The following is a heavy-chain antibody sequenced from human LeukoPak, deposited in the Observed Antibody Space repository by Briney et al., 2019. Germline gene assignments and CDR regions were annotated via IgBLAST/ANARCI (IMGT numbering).Heavy chain of an antibody. CDR1: GFTFSSYA. Sequence: GGSLRLSCAASGFTFSSYAMSWVRQAPGKGLEWVSAISGSGGSTYYADSVKGRFTISRDNSKNTLYLQMNSLRAEDTAVYYCATYSTSSGSFEYWGQGTLVTVSS. CDR2: ISGSGGST. J-gene: IGHJ4*02. V-gene: IGHV3-23*01. CDR3: ATYSTSSGSFEY. D-gene: IGHD6-6*01.